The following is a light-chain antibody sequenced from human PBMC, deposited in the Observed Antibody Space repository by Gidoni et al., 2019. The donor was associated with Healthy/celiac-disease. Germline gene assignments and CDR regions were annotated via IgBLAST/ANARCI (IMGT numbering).Light chain of an antibody. CDR3: QHFNSYHRT. J-gene: IGKJ1*01. V-gene: IGKV1-13*02. CDR2: DAS. Sequence: AIQLTKSPSSLSASVGDRVTITCRASQGSSSALAWYQQKPGKAPKLLIHDASSMESGVPSMCSGSGSGTDITLTSSILQPEYFATYYRQHFNSYHRTFGQGTKVEIK. CDR1: QGSSSA.